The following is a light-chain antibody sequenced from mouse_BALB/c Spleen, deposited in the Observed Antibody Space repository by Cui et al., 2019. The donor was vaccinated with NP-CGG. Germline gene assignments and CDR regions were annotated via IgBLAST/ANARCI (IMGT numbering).Light chain of an antibody. CDR1: TGAVTTSNY. CDR3: ALWYSNHWV. Sequence: QAVVTQESALITSPGETVTLTCRSSTGAVTTSNYANWVQEKPDHLFTGLIEGTNNRAPGVPARFSGSLIGDKAALTITGAQTEDEAIYFCALWYSNHWVFGGGTKLTVL. J-gene: IGLJ1*01. V-gene: IGLV1*01. CDR2: GTN.